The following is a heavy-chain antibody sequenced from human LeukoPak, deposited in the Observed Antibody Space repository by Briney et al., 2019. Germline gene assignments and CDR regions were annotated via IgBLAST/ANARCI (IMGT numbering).Heavy chain of an antibody. J-gene: IGHJ6*02. Sequence: GGSLRLSCAASGFIFSSYSMSWVRQAPGKGLEWVSVITGRGGNTYYADSVKGRFTISKDNSKNTVYLQMRSLRVDDTAVYYCAKAASSSWPSYYYGMDVWGQGTTVTVSS. CDR3: AKAASSSWPSYYYGMDV. CDR1: GFIFSSYS. V-gene: IGHV3-23*01. CDR2: ITGRGGNT. D-gene: IGHD6-13*01.